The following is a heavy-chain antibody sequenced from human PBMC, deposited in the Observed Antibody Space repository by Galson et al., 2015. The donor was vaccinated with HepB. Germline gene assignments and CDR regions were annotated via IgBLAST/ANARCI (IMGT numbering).Heavy chain of an antibody. D-gene: IGHD2-15*01. V-gene: IGHV1-24*01. J-gene: IGHJ5*02. CDR3: ATALCSGGSCYFNWFDP. CDR1: GYTLTELS. CDR2: FDPEDGET. Sequence: SVKVSCKVSGYTLTELSMHWVRQAPGKGLEWMGGFDPEDGETIYAQKFQGRVTMTEDTSTDTACMELSSLRSEDTAVYYCATALCSGGSCYFNWFDPWGQGTLVTVSS.